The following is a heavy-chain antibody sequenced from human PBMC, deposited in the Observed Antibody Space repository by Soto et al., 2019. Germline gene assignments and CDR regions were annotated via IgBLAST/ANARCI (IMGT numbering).Heavy chain of an antibody. CDR3: TRDASRDSSARGWFDP. Sequence: GGSLRLSCAASGFTFRSFTMNWVRQAPGKGLEWVSTISSNSAYIYYTDALRGRFTISRDNAKNSLHLQMNSLSAEDTAVYYCTRDASRDSSARGWFDPWGPGTL. D-gene: IGHD6-13*01. CDR2: ISSNSAYI. J-gene: IGHJ5*02. V-gene: IGHV3-21*01. CDR1: GFTFRSFT.